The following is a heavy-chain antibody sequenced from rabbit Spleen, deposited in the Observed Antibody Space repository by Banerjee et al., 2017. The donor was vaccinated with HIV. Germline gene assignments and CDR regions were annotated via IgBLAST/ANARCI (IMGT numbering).Heavy chain of an antibody. CDR1: GFSFSSSSY. CDR2: IATGSSGRT. J-gene: IGHJ4*01. D-gene: IGHD2-1*01. V-gene: IGHV1S45*01. CDR3: ARDDADCDVFYWNL. Sequence: QEQLVESGGGPVQPEGYLTLTCTASGFSFSSSSYMGWVRQIPGKGLEWIACIATGSSGRTCYASWAKGRFTISKTSSATVTLQMTSLISADTATYFCARDDADCDVFYWNLWGQGTLVTVS.